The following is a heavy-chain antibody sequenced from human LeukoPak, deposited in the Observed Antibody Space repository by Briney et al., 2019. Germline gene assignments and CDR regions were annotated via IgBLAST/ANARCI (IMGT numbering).Heavy chain of an antibody. CDR3: ARAGYSSGWYSQRTLFDY. D-gene: IGHD6-19*01. J-gene: IGHJ4*02. CDR2: INHSGST. V-gene: IGHV4-34*01. Sequence: SETLSLTCAVYGGSFSGYYWSWIRQPPGKGLEWIGEINHSGSTNYNPFLKSRVTISVDTSKNQFSLKLSSVTAADTAVYYCARAGYSSGWYSQRTLFDYWGQGTLVTVSS. CDR1: GGSFSGYY.